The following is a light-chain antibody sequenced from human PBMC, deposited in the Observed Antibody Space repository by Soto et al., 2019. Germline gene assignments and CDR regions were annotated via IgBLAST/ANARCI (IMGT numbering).Light chain of an antibody. CDR1: QSFSNY. Sequence: EDGVTKSPATVSLSTGERATLSCRASQSFSNYLAWYQQKPGQAPRLPISVASNRATGIPARFSGSGSGTDFTLTISSLESEDFAVYYCQQRGTFGQGTRLDIK. CDR2: VAS. CDR3: QQRGT. J-gene: IGKJ5*01. V-gene: IGKV3-11*01.